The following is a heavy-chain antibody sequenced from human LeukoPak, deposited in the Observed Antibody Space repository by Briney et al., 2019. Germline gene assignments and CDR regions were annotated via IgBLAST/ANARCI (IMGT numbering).Heavy chain of an antibody. J-gene: IGHJ4*02. CDR1: GGSLSGFY. V-gene: IGHV4-34*01. CDR2: INDSGST. D-gene: IGHD3-10*01. CDR3: ARYGRFGEPPPPFDY. Sequence: SETLSLTCDVYGGSLSGFYWIWIRQSPGTGLQWIGEINDSGSTNYNPSLKSRVTISVDTSKNQFSLKLSSVTAADTAVYYCARYGRFGEPPPPFDYWGQGTLVTVSS.